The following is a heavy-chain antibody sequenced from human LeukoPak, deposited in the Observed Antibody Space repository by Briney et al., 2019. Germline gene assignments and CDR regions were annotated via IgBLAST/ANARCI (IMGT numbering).Heavy chain of an antibody. CDR1: GFTFSNAW. CDR2: IRSKAYGGTT. CDR3: TRGGGYSGYDSYYGMDV. D-gene: IGHD5-12*01. V-gene: IGHV3-49*04. J-gene: IGHJ6*02. Sequence: GGSLRLSCAASGFTFSNAWMSWVRQAPGKGLGWVGSIRSKAYGGTTEYAASVKGRFTISRDDSKSIAYLQMNSLKTEDTAVYYCTRGGGYSGYDSYYGMDVWGQGTTVTVSS.